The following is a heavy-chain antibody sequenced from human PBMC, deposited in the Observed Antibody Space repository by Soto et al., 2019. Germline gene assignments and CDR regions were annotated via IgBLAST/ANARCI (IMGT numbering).Heavy chain of an antibody. D-gene: IGHD3-3*01. V-gene: IGHV3-53*01. J-gene: IGHJ4*02. CDR2: IYSGHTT. CDR1: GFIVSRNQ. Sequence: GSLRLSCVASGFIVSRNQMSWVRQAPGKGPEWVSVIYSGHTTYYADSVEGRFTISRDDSKNTLYLQMNSLRVEDTAVYYCVRGPSDHKLRLVEWPYGDYWGQGALVTVSS. CDR3: VRGPSDHKLRLVEWPYGDY.